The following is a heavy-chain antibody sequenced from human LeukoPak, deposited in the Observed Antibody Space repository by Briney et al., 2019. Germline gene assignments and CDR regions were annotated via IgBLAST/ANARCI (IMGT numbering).Heavy chain of an antibody. CDR2: IYYSGST. J-gene: IGHJ5*02. CDR3: ARDPEYRGLGWFDP. D-gene: IGHD3-16*01. Sequence: PSETLSLTCTVSGGSFSSYYWNWIRQPPGKGLEWIGYIYYSGSTNYNPSLKSRVTISVDTSKNQLSLKLRSVTAADTAVYYCARDPEYRGLGWFDPWGQGTLVTVSS. CDR1: GGSFSSYY. V-gene: IGHV4-59*01.